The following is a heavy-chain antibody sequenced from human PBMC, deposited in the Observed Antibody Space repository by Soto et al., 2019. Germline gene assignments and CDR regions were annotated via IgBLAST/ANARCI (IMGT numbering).Heavy chain of an antibody. CDR1: GYTFTSYG. CDR2: ISAYNGNT. CDR3: ARLLCSGGSCLRPNFDY. J-gene: IGHJ4*02. D-gene: IGHD2-15*01. Sequence: ASVKVSCKASGYTFTSYGISWVRQAPGQGLEWMGWISAYNGNTNYAQKLQGRVTMTTDTSTSTAYMELRSLRSDDTDVYYCARLLCSGGSCLRPNFDYWGQGTLVTVSS. V-gene: IGHV1-18*01.